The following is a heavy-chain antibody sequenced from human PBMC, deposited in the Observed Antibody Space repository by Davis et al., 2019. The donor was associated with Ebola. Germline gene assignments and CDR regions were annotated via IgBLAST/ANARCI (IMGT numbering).Heavy chain of an antibody. CDR2: IYSGDSDT. Sequence: GESLKISCKGSGYSFTNYWIAWVRQMPGKGPEWMGIIYSGDSDTRYSPSFEGQVTISVDKSINTASLQWSSLKASDTAMYYCARGGYTKASDSWGQGTLVTVSS. CDR1: GYSFTNYW. J-gene: IGHJ1*01. D-gene: IGHD2-2*02. CDR3: ARGGYTKASDS. V-gene: IGHV5-51*01.